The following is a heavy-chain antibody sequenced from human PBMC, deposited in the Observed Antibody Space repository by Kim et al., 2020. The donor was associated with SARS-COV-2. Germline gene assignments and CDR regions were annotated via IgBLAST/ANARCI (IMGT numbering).Heavy chain of an antibody. CDR1: GFTFGDYA. J-gene: IGHJ6*03. Sequence: GGSLRLSCTASGFTFGDYAMSWVRPAPGKGLEWVGFIRSKAYGGTTEYAASVKGRFTISRDDSKSIAYLQMNSLKSEDTAVYYCTRAHNIGRWAYYYYYYMDGWGKGTTVTVSS. V-gene: IGHV3-49*04. CDR3: TRAHNIGRWAYYYYYYMDG. CDR2: IRSKAYGGTT. D-gene: IGHD5-12*01.